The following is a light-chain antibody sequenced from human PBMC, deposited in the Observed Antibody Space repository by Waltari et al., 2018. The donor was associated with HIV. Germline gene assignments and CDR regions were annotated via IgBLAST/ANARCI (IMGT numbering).Light chain of an antibody. V-gene: IGLV2-14*03. Sequence: IGYYDYVSWYQQYPGQAPKALIYEVTSRPSGTSSRFSGSKSATTAFLAISKLQTDDEADYFCSSYTRRGTVVFGGGTRLTVL. CDR3: SSYTRRGTVV. CDR2: EVT. J-gene: IGLJ2*01. CDR1: IGYYDY.